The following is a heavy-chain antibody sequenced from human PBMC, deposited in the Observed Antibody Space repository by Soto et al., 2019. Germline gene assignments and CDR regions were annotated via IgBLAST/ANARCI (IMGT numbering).Heavy chain of an antibody. CDR2: IGSSSSYI. CDR1: GFTFSSYA. V-gene: IGHV3-21*04. J-gene: IGHJ4*02. D-gene: IGHD3-22*01. CDR3: AKNPGYYYDSTGYHFDY. Sequence: GGSLRLSCAASGFTFSSYAMHWVRQAPGKGLEWVSSIGSSSSYIYYADSVKGRFTISRDNSKNTLYLQMNSLRAEDTAVYYCAKNPGYYYDSTGYHFDYWGQGTLVTVSS.